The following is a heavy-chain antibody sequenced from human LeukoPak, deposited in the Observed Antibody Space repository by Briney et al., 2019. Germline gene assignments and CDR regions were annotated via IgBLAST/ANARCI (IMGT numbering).Heavy chain of an antibody. CDR3: ARGTYDYVWGSYRYTGPPDY. CDR1: GGSFSGYY. V-gene: IGHV4-34*01. D-gene: IGHD3-16*02. CDR2: INHSGST. Sequence: SETLSLTCAVYGGSFSGYYWSWIRQPPGKGLEWIGEINHSGSTNYNPSLKSRVTISVDTSKNQFSLKLSSVTAADTAVYYRARGTYDYVWGSYRYTGPPDYWGQGTLVTVSS. J-gene: IGHJ4*02.